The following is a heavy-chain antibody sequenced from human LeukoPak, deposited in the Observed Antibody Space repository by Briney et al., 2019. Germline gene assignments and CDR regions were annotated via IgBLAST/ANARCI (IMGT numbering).Heavy chain of an antibody. CDR3: ARDQWLESFDY. J-gene: IGHJ4*02. CDR2: IKQDGSEK. Sequence: AGGSLRLSCTASGFTFSSYWMSWVRQAPGKGLEWVANIKQDGSEKYYVDSVKGRFTISRDNAKNSLYLQMNSLRAEDTAVYYCARDQWLESFDYWGQGTLVTVSS. D-gene: IGHD6-19*01. V-gene: IGHV3-7*03. CDR1: GFTFSSYW.